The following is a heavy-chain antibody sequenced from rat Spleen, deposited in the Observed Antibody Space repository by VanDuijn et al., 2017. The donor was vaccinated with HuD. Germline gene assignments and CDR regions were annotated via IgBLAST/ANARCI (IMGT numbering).Heavy chain of an antibody. CDR3: ARHTYFDY. J-gene: IGHJ2*01. Sequence: EVQLVESDGGLVQPGRSLKLSCAASGFTFSDYYMAWVRQAPTKGLEWVATIRYDGSNTYYRNSVKGRFTISRDNAKSTLYLQMDSLRSEDTATYYCARHTYFDYWGQGVMVTVSS. CDR1: GFTFSDYY. CDR2: IRYDGSNT. V-gene: IGHV5-29*01.